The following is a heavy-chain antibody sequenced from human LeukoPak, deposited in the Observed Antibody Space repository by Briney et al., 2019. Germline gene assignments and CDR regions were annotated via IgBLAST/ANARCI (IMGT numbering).Heavy chain of an antibody. J-gene: IGHJ6*04. Sequence: GGPLRLSCGASGVTFSRHAMSYARPAPGKGLEWVSAISGSGGSTYYADSVKGRFTISRDNSKNTLYLQMNSLRAEDTAVYYCAKEAPWNDYYGMDVWGKGATVTVSS. V-gene: IGHV3-23*01. CDR3: AKEAPWNDYYGMDV. D-gene: IGHD1-1*01. CDR2: ISGSGGST. CDR1: GVTFSRHA.